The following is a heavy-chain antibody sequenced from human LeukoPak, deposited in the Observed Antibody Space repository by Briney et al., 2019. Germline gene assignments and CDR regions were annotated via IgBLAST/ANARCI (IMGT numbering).Heavy chain of an antibody. V-gene: IGHV4-4*07. CDR3: ARDGGDPGIAAAGTSRYYYYYYYMDV. J-gene: IGHJ6*03. CDR1: GGSISSYY. D-gene: IGHD6-13*01. CDR2: IYTSGST. Sequence: PSGTLSLTCTVSGGSISSYYWSWIRQPAGKGLEWIGRIYTSGSTNYNPSLKSRVTMSVDTSKNQFSLKLSSVTAADTAVYYCARDGGDPGIAAAGTSRYYYYYYYMDVWGKGTTVTVSS.